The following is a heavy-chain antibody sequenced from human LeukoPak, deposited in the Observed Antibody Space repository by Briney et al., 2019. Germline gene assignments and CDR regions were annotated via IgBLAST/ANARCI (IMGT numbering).Heavy chain of an antibody. CDR1: GGSISSSNW. V-gene: IGHV4-4*02. D-gene: IGHD3-22*01. CDR3: ARSGGLWLLTYYFDY. J-gene: IGHJ4*02. Sequence: PSETLSLTCAVSGGSISSSNWWSWVRQPPGKGLEWIGEIYHSGSTYYNPSLKSRVTISVDTSKNQLSLKLSSVTAADTAVYFCARSGGLWLLTYYFDYWGQGTLVTVSS. CDR2: IYHSGST.